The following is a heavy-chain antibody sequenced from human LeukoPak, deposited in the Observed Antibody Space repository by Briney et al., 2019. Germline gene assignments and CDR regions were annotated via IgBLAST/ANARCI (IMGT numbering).Heavy chain of an antibody. CDR3: ANGRSSTDHY. CDR2: ISDTGGST. CDR1: GFTFSSYA. J-gene: IGHJ4*02. V-gene: IGHV3-23*01. Sequence: PGGSLRLSCAASGFTFSSYAMSWVRQAPGKGLEWVSGISDTGGSTYYADSVKGRFTISRDNSKNTLFLQMNSLRAEDTAVYYCANGRSSTDHYWGQGTLVTVSS. D-gene: IGHD2/OR15-2a*01.